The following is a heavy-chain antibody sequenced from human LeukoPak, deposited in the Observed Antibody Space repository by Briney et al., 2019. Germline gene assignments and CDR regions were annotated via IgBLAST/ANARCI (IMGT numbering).Heavy chain of an antibody. J-gene: IGHJ4*02. CDR1: GGSISSYY. D-gene: IGHD6-13*01. Sequence: SETLSLTCTVSGGSISSYYWSWIRQPPGKGLEWIGYIYYSGSTNYNPSLKSRVTISVDTSKNQFSLKLSSVTAADTVVYYCARGPGIAAAGPNTDYWGQGTLVTVSS. CDR2: IYYSGST. CDR3: ARGPGIAAAGPNTDY. V-gene: IGHV4-59*01.